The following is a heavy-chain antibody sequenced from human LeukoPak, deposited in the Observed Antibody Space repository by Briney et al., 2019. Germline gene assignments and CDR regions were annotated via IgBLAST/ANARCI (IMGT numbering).Heavy chain of an antibody. CDR1: GFTFSSYS. CDR2: ISSSSSYI. D-gene: IGHD3-3*01. V-gene: IGHV3-21*01. CDR3: ARDFTSAFDI. Sequence: GGSLRLSCAASGFTFSSYSMNWVRQAPGEGLEWVSSISSSSSYIYYADSVKGRFTISRDNAKNSLYLQMNSLRAEDTAVYYCARDFTSAFDIWGQGTMVTVSS. J-gene: IGHJ3*02.